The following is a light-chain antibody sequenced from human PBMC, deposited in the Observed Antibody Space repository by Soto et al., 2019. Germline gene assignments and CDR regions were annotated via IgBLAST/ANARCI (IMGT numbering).Light chain of an antibody. Sequence: QSVLTQPPSVSGAPGQRVSISCTGSTSNIGAPYDVHWYQHLPGTAPKLLIYRNDQRPSGVPDRFSGSRSGSSASLAISGLRSEDEADYYCASWDDSLRSWVFGGGTKVTVL. CDR3: ASWDDSLRSWV. V-gene: IGLV1-40*01. J-gene: IGLJ3*02. CDR2: RND. CDR1: TSNIGAPYD.